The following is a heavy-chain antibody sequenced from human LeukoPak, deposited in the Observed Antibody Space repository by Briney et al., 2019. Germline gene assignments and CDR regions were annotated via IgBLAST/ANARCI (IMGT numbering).Heavy chain of an antibody. D-gene: IGHD6-19*01. CDR1: GYTFTGYY. CDR2: INPNSGGT. J-gene: IGHJ5*02. V-gene: IGHV1-2*02. CDR3: ARNQEQWLVRGNWFDP. Sequence: ASVKVSCKASGYTFTGYYMHWVRQAPGQGLEWMGWINPNSGGTNYAQKFQGRVTMTRDTSISTAYMELSRLRSDDTAVYYCARNQEQWLVRGNWFDPWGQGTLVTVSS.